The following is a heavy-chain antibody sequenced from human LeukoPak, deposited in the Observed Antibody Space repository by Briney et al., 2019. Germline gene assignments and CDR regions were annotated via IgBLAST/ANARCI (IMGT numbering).Heavy chain of an antibody. Sequence: GGSLRLSCAASGFTFSDYYMSWIRQAPGKGLEWVSYISSSGSTIYYADSVKGRLTISRDNAKNSLYLQMDSLRAEDTAVYYCASYGSGSPSDYWGQGTLVTVSS. CDR1: GFTFSDYY. CDR2: ISSSGSTI. J-gene: IGHJ4*02. V-gene: IGHV3-11*01. CDR3: ASYGSGSPSDY. D-gene: IGHD3-10*01.